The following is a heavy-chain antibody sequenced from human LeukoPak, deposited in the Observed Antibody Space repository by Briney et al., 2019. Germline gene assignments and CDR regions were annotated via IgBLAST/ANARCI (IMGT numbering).Heavy chain of an antibody. CDR3: ARDPTYCGGDCSGYFDY. CDR2: IIPIFGTA. J-gene: IGHJ4*02. Sequence: SVKVSCKASGGTFSSYAISWVRQAPGQGLEWMGGIIPIFGTANYAQKFQGRVTITADKSTSTAYMELSSLRSEDTAVYYCARDPTYCGGDCSGYFDYWGQGTLVTVSS. D-gene: IGHD2-21*02. V-gene: IGHV1-69*06. CDR1: GGTFSSYA.